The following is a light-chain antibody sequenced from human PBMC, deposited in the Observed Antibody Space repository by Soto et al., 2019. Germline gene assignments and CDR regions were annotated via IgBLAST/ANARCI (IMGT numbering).Light chain of an antibody. CDR3: QQSYTTPPWT. CDR2: EAS. J-gene: IGKJ1*01. Sequence: DVQMTQSPSSLSASVGDRVIITRRASQSISSYLNWYQQKPGKAPKVLIYEASSLQSGVPSRFSGSGSGTDFSLTISSLQPEDFATYYCQQSYTTPPWTFGQGTKVDIK. V-gene: IGKV1-39*01. CDR1: QSISSY.